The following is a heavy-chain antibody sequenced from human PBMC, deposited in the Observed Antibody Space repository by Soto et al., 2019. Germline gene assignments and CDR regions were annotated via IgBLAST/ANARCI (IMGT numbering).Heavy chain of an antibody. CDR3: ASSVFT. J-gene: IGHJ5*02. Sequence: QVQLQESGPGLVKPSQTLSLTCTVSGGSITSGGYYWSWIRQHPGKGVEWIGYIDYNGFTYNNPSTNIRVTISVYTSKNQFSMKLSSVTAADTAVYYGASSVFTWGQGTLVTVSS. D-gene: IGHD3-10*02. V-gene: IGHV4-31*03. CDR1: GGSITSGGYY. CDR2: IDYNGFT.